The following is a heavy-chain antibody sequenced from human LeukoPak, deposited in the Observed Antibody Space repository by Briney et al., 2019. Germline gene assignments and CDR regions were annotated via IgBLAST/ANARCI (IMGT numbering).Heavy chain of an antibody. Sequence: SQTLSLTCTVSGGSISSGSYDWGWIRQPAGKGLEGIGRIYTSGSTNYNPSRKSRVTISVDTSKNQFSLKLSSVTAADTAVYYCARVSFNYYDSSGYLEYFDYWGQGTLVTVSS. D-gene: IGHD3-22*01. CDR2: IYTSGST. CDR1: GGSISSGSYD. J-gene: IGHJ4*02. V-gene: IGHV4-61*02. CDR3: ARVSFNYYDSSGYLEYFDY.